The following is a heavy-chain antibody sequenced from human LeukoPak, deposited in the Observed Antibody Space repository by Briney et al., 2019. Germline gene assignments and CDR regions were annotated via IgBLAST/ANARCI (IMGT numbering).Heavy chain of an antibody. J-gene: IGHJ5*02. V-gene: IGHV4-30-2*01. Sequence: SETLSLTCTVSGGSISSGGYYWIWIRQPPGKGLEWIGYIYHSGSPYYNPSLKSRVTISVDRSKNQFSLKLSSVTAADTAVYYCASLIAAAGTGWFEAWGPGTLVTVSS. CDR2: IYHSGSP. D-gene: IGHD6-13*01. CDR3: ASLIAAAGTGWFEA. CDR1: GGSISSGGYY.